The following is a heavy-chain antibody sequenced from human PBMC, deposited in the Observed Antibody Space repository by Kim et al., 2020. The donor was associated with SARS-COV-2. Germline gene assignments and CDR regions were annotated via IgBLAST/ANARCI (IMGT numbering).Heavy chain of an antibody. D-gene: IGHD3-10*01. Sequence: SETLSLTCAVSGGSISSGGYSWSWIRQPPGKGLEWIGYIYYSGSTYSNPTLKSRVTISVDRSKNQFSLKLSSVTAADTAVDYCARGYGSGSPYGMDAWGQGTTVHVPS. CDR3: ARGYGSGSPYGMDA. J-gene: IGHJ6*02. CDR1: GGSISSGGYS. V-gene: IGHV4-30-2*01. CDR2: IYYSGST.